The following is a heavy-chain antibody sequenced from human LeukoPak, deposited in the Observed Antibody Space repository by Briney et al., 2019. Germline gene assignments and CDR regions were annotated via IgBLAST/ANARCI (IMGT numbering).Heavy chain of an antibody. Sequence: ASVKVSCKASGYTFTGYYMHWVRQAPGQGLEWMGWINPNSGGTNYAQKCQGRVTMTRDTSISTAYMELSRLRSDDTAVYYCARAICSSTSCYALGSFDYWGQGTLVTVSS. CDR3: ARAICSSTSCYALGSFDY. J-gene: IGHJ4*02. V-gene: IGHV1-2*02. D-gene: IGHD2-2*01. CDR2: INPNSGGT. CDR1: GYTFTGYY.